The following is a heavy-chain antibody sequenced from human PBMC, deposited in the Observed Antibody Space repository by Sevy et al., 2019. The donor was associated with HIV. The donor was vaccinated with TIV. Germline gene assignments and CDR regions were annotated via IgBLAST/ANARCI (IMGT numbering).Heavy chain of an antibody. Sequence: ETLSLTCTVSGGSITSLYWNWIRQPSGKGLEWIANIYYNGHINYNPSLKSRVTLSLDTSKNQFSLRLSSVTAADTAMYYCAGENAWGRGYSWGQGTLVTVSS. CDR1: GGSITSLY. CDR3: AGENAWGRGYS. D-gene: IGHD1-26*01. V-gene: IGHV4-59*08. J-gene: IGHJ4*02. CDR2: IYYNGHI.